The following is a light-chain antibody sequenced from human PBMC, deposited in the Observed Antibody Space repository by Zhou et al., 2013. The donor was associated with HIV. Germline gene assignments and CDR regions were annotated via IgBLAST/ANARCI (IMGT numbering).Light chain of an antibody. V-gene: IGKV1-39*01. J-gene: IGKJ5*01. CDR1: QTMSSY. CDR3: QQTNRFPIT. CDR2: IAA. Sequence: SVGDRVTITCRASQTMSSYSNWCQQKPGKAPKIMIYIAATLQSGVPSRLTGSGSGTDFTLTISSLQPEDFATYYCQQTNRFPITFGQGTRLDIK.